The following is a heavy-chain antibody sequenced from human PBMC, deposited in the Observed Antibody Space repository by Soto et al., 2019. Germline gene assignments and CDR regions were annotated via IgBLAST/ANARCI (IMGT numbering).Heavy chain of an antibody. CDR3: VRGYDFWTQVY. CDR2: IKSKTDGGTT. D-gene: IGHD3-3*01. V-gene: IGHV3-15*01. Sequence: SLRLSCAASGFTFSNAWMSWVRQAPGKGLEWVGRIKSKTDGGTTDYAAPVKGRFTISRDDSKNTLYLQMNSLKTEDTAVYYCVRGYDFWTQVYWGQGTLVTVSS. CDR1: GFTFSNAW. J-gene: IGHJ4*02.